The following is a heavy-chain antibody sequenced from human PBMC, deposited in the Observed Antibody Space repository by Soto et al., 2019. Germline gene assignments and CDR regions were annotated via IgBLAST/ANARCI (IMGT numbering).Heavy chain of an antibody. Sequence: EVQLVESGGGLVKPGGSLRLSCAASGFTFSNAWMSWVRQAPGKGLEWVGRIKSKTDGGTTDYAAPVKGRFTISRDDSKNTLYLQMNSLKTEDTAVYYCARDRGSYYDSSACFDIWGQGTMVTVSS. D-gene: IGHD3-22*01. CDR1: GFTFSNAW. CDR3: ARDRGSYYDSSACFDI. V-gene: IGHV3-15*01. CDR2: IKSKTDGGTT. J-gene: IGHJ3*02.